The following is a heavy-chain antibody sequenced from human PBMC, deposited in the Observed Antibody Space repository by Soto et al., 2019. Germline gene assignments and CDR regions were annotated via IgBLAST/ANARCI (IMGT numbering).Heavy chain of an antibody. Sequence: PSETLSLTCAVYGGSFSGYYWSWIRQPPGKGLEWIGEINHSGSTNYNPSLKSRVTISVDRSKNQFSLKLSSVTAADTAVYYCARASTTVTTLDYWGQGTLVTVSS. CDR1: GGSFSGYY. CDR3: ARASTTVTTLDY. D-gene: IGHD4-17*01. J-gene: IGHJ4*02. V-gene: IGHV4-34*01. CDR2: INHSGST.